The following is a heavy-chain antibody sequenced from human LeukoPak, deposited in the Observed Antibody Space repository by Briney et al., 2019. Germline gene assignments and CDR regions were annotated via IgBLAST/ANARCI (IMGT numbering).Heavy chain of an antibody. D-gene: IGHD5-18*01. CDR3: ARHGYSYGYLDY. CDR2: IRQDGSEK. J-gene: IGHJ4*02. V-gene: IGHV3-7*01. Sequence: PGGSLRLSCAASGFTFNSDWMTWVSQAPGKGLEWVANIRQDGSEKYYADSVKGRFTISRDNANSSLYLQMNSLRAEDTAVYYCARHGYSYGYLDYWGQGTLVTVSS. CDR1: GFTFNSDW.